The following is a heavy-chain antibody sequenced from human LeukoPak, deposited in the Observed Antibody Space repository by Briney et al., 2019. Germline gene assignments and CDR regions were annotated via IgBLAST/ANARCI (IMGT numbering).Heavy chain of an antibody. J-gene: IGHJ3*02. CDR3: ARGGYCSGGSCYRFDAFDI. CDR1: GYTFTSYA. D-gene: IGHD2-15*01. CDR2: INTNTGNP. V-gene: IGHV7-4-1*02. Sequence: GASVKVSCKASGYTFTSYAMKWVRQAPGQGLEWMGWINTNTGNPTYAQGFTGLFVFSLDTSVSTAYLQISSLKAEDTAVYYCARGGYCSGGSCYRFDAFDIWGQGTMVTVSS.